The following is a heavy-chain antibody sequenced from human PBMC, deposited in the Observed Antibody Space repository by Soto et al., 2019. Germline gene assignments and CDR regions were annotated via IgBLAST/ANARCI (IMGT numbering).Heavy chain of an antibody. CDR2: IKSKTDGGTT. Sequence: GGSLRLSCAASGFTFSNAWMSWVRQAPGKGLEWVGRIKSKTDGGTTDYAAPVKGRFTISRDDSKNTLYLQMNSLKTEDTAVYYCTTGYCSGGSCYQFDYWGQGTLVTVSS. D-gene: IGHD2-15*01. J-gene: IGHJ4*02. CDR1: GFTFSNAW. CDR3: TTGYCSGGSCYQFDY. V-gene: IGHV3-15*01.